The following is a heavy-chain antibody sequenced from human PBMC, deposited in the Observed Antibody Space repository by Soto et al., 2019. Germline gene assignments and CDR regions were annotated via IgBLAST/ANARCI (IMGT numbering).Heavy chain of an antibody. J-gene: IGHJ3*02. Sequence: GGSLILSCSTSGFTFSGHPMHWVRQAPGQGLEHVAGISKNGAITFYADSVRGRFTISRDNSKNTLFLYMGSLRMEDTAVYYCVKERGCESSKVLPCGEIWGKGTMVTVSS. CDR2: ISKNGAIT. CDR1: GFTFSGHP. V-gene: IGHV3-64D*06. D-gene: IGHD7-27*01. CDR3: VKERGCESSKVLPCGEI.